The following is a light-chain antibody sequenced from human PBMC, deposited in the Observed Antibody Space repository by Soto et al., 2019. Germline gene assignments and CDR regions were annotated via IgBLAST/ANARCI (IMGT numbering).Light chain of an antibody. Sequence: IQMTQSPSTLSSSLGYMCTITCRASQNINSWLAWYQQKPGKAPNLLIYKASSLENGVPSRFSGSGSGTEFTLTISSLQPDDFATYYCQQYKSYWTFGQGTKVDIK. V-gene: IGKV1-5*03. J-gene: IGKJ1*01. CDR3: QQYKSYWT. CDR1: QNINSW. CDR2: KAS.